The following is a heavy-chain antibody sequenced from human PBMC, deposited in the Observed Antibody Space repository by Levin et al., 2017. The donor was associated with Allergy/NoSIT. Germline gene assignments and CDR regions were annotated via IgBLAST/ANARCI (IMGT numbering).Heavy chain of an antibody. D-gene: IGHD3-10*01. V-gene: IGHV1-2*02. J-gene: IGHJ5*02. CDR1: GYTFTGYY. Sequence: ASVKVSCKASGYTFTGYYMHWMRQAPGQGLEWMGWINPNSGGTYYAQKFQGRVTMTRDTSINTAYMELSRLKSDDTAVYYCARDYGSGSYTSWFDPWGQGTLVTVSS. CDR2: INPNSGGT. CDR3: ARDYGSGSYTSWFDP.